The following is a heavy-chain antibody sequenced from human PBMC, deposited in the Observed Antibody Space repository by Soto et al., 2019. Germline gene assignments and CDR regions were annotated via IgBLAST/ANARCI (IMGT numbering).Heavy chain of an antibody. D-gene: IGHD4-17*01. J-gene: IGHJ6*02. Sequence: QVQLVQSGAEVKKPGSSVKVSCKASGGTFSSYAISWVRQAPGQGLEWMGGIIPIFGTANYAQKFQGRVTITADESTSTAYMELSSLRSEDTAVYYCASVTPYGDYDYYYYGMDVWGQGTTVTVSS. CDR1: GGTFSSYA. V-gene: IGHV1-69*01. CDR2: IIPIFGTA. CDR3: ASVTPYGDYDYYYYGMDV.